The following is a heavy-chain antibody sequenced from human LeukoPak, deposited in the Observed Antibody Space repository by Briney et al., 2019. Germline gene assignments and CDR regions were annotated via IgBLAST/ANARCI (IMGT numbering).Heavy chain of an antibody. CDR2: IYYSGST. J-gene: IGHJ4*02. V-gene: IGHV4-39*01. D-gene: IGHD6-13*01. Sequence: PSETLSPTCTVSGGSISSSSYYWGWIRQPPGKGLEWIGSIYYSGSTYYNPSLKSRVTISVDTSKNQFSLKLSSVTAADTAVYYCARGGLAAAGAVGYWGQGTLVTVSS. CDR3: ARGGLAAAGAVGY. CDR1: GGSISSSSYY.